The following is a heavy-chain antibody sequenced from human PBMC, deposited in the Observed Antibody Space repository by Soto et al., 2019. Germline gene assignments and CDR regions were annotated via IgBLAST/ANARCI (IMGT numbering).Heavy chain of an antibody. V-gene: IGHV3-66*01. CDR1: GFTVSNNY. Sequence: EVLLDESGGGFVQPGGSLRLSCAASGFTVSNNYMTWVRQAPGKGLEWVSVIQGGGSISYADSVMDRFTISRDSSKNTVFLDMNSLRPEDTAVDFCARGEGSGSNALGDWGQGTLVTVSS. D-gene: IGHD3-10*01. J-gene: IGHJ4*02. CDR2: IQGGGSI. CDR3: ARGEGSGSNALGD.